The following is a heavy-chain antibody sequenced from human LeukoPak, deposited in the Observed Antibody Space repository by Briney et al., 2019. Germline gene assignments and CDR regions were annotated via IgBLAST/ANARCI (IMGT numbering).Heavy chain of an antibody. V-gene: IGHV4-61*02. CDR2: IYTSGST. Sequence: KSSETLSLTCTVSGYFIRSGFYWSWIRQPAGKGLEWIGRIYTSGSTNYNPSLKSRVTISVDTSKNQFSLKLSSVTAADTAVYYCARGDYDILTGPLGWFDPWGQGTLVTVSS. D-gene: IGHD3-9*01. CDR1: GYFIRSGFY. J-gene: IGHJ5*02. CDR3: ARGDYDILTGPLGWFDP.